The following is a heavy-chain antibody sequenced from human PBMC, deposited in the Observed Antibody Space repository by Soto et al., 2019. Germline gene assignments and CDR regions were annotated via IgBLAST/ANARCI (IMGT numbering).Heavy chain of an antibody. CDR3: AKARYEVVTASFFDY. Sequence: GGSLRLSCAASGFTFDDYTMHWVRQAPGKGLEWVSLISWDGGSTYYADSVKGRFTISRDNSKNSLYLQMNSLRTEDTALYYCAKARYEVVTASFFDYWGQGTLVTVSS. CDR1: GFTFDDYT. D-gene: IGHD2-21*02. CDR2: ISWDGGST. J-gene: IGHJ4*02. V-gene: IGHV3-43*01.